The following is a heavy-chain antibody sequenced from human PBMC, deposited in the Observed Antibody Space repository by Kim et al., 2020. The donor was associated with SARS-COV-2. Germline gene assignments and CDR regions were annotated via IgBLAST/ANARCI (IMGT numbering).Heavy chain of an antibody. V-gene: IGHV4-59*08. CDR1: GGSISSYY. J-gene: IGHJ3*02. Sequence: SETLSLTCTVSGGSISSYYWSWIRQPPGKGLEWIGYIYYSGSTNYNPSLKSRVTISVDTSKNQFSLKLSSVTAADTAVYYCARLRRYCSNTSCPRGAFDIWGQGTMVTVSS. CDR2: IYYSGST. CDR3: ARLRRYCSNTSCPRGAFDI. D-gene: IGHD2-2*01.